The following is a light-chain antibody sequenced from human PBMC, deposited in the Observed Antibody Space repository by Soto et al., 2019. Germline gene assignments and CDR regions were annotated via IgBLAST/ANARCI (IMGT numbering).Light chain of an antibody. CDR2: GTS. CDR1: QSVSSSY. CDR3: QQYGNSRWT. V-gene: IGKV3-20*01. J-gene: IGKJ1*01. Sequence: EIVLTQSPDTLSLYPGERATLSCRASQSVSSSYLAWYQQTPGQAPRLLIYGTSNRATGIPDRFSGSGSGTDFTLTTSRLEPEDFEVYYCQQYGNSRWTFGKGTRVDIK.